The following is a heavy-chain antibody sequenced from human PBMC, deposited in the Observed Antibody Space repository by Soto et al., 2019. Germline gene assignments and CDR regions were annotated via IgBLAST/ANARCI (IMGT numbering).Heavy chain of an antibody. CDR2: IYLSGSI. CDR1: GASISSYY. CDR3: AGSGYYHNSGMDV. V-gene: IGHV4-59*12. J-gene: IGHJ6*02. D-gene: IGHD3-22*01. Sequence: SETLSLTCSVSGASISSYYYTWIRQTPGKGLEWIGYIYLSGSINYNPSFKSRVTISVDRSKNQFSLKLSSVTAADTAVYYCAGSGYYHNSGMDVWGQGTTVTVSS.